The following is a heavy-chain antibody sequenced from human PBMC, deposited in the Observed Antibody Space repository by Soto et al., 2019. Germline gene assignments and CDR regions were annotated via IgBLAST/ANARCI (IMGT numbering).Heavy chain of an antibody. V-gene: IGHV3-30*18. CDR2: ISYDGSNK. CDR1: GFTFSSYG. D-gene: IGHD3-3*01. CDR3: AKEEIRSGYYNYYYYGMDV. J-gene: IGHJ6*02. Sequence: PGGSLRLSCAASGFTFSSYGMHWVRQAPGKGLEWVAVISYDGSNKYYADSVKGRFTISRDNSKNTLYLQMNSLRAEDTAVYYCAKEEIRSGYYNYYYYGMDVWGQGTTVTVSS.